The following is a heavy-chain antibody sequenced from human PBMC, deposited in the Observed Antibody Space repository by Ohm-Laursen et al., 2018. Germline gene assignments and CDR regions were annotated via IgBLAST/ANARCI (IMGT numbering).Heavy chain of an antibody. CDR3: AKGSTDY. Sequence: SVKVSCKASGGTFSSYAINWVRQAPGQGLEWMGRIIPFLGIAYYAQKFQGRVTITADKSTSTAYMELSSLRSEDTAMYYCAKGSTDYWGQGTLVTVSS. CDR2: IIPFLGIA. CDR1: GGTFSSYA. V-gene: IGHV1-69*04. J-gene: IGHJ4*02.